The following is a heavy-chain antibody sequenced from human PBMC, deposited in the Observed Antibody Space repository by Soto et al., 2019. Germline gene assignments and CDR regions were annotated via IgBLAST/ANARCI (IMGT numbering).Heavy chain of an antibody. D-gene: IGHD2-8*02. CDR3: ARRARLLGTDPFFDY. CDR1: GGSVSSGSYY. V-gene: IGHV4-61*01. Sequence: KPSETLSLTCTVSGGSVSSGSYYWSWIRQPPGKGLEWIGYIYYSGSTNYNPSLKSRVTISVDTSKNQFSLKLSSVTAADTAVYYCARRARLLGTDPFFDYWGQGTLVTVSS. CDR2: IYYSGST. J-gene: IGHJ4*02.